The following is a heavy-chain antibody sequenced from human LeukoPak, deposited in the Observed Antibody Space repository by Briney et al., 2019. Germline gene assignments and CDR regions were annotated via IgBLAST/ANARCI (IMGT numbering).Heavy chain of an antibody. J-gene: IGHJ4*02. D-gene: IGHD3-3*01. CDR3: ARAYYDFWSGYSPDGY. Sequence: GGSLRLSCAASGFTFSSYWMHWVRQAPGKGLVWVSRINSDGSSTSYADSVKGRFPISRDNAKNTLYLQMNSLRAEDTAVYYCARAYYDFWSGYSPDGYWGQGTLVTVSS. V-gene: IGHV3-74*01. CDR1: GFTFSSYW. CDR2: INSDGSST.